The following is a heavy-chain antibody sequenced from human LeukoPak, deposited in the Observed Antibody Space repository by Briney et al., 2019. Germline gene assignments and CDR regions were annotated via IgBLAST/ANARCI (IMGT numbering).Heavy chain of an antibody. V-gene: IGHV3-9*01. CDR2: ISWNSGSI. D-gene: IGHD3-16*02. Sequence: GRSLRLSCAASGFTFDDYAMHWVRQAPGKGLEWVSGISWNSGSIGYADSVKGRFTISRDNAKNSLYLQMNSLRAEDTALYYCAKGIVGFDYWGQGTLSPSPQ. CDR3: AKGIVGFDY. J-gene: IGHJ4*02. CDR1: GFTFDDYA.